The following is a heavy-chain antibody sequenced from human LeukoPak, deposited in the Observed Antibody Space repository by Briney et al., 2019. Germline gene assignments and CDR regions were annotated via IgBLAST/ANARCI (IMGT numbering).Heavy chain of an antibody. CDR2: IYSGGTT. CDR1: GFTVSSSY. CDR3: AREFLPLAGFLKWLPYFGMDV. V-gene: IGHV3-66*01. D-gene: IGHD3-3*01. Sequence: PGGSLRLSCAASGFTVSSSYMSWVRQAPGKGLEWVSVIYSGGTTHYADSVKGRFTISRDNSNNTLSLQMNSLRVEDTAVYYCAREFLPLAGFLKWLPYFGMDVWGQGTTVTVSS. J-gene: IGHJ6*02.